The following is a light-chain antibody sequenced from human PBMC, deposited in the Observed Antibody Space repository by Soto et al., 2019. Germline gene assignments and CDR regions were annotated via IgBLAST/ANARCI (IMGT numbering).Light chain of an antibody. CDR3: ATWDASLSGWV. V-gene: IGLV2-8*01. J-gene: IGLJ3*02. CDR2: EVS. CDR1: SSDVGGHNY. Sequence: QSALTQPPSASGSLGQSVTISCTGTSSDVGGHNYVSWYQQHPGKAPKVLIYEVSKRPSGVPDRFSASKSGNTASLTVSGLQAEDEADYYCATWDASLSGWVFGGGTKLTVL.